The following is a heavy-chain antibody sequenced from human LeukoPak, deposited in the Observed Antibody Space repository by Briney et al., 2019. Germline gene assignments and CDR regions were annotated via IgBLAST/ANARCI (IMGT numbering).Heavy chain of an antibody. CDR1: GFTFSTFA. J-gene: IGHJ4*02. V-gene: IGHV3-23*01. CDR2: FSGSGGST. D-gene: IGHD2-15*01. CDR3: AKSGLNRFDY. Sequence: GGSLRPSFAAPGFTFSTFAISWVPQAPGKGLEWVSAFSGSGGSTYYADSVKGRFTISRDNSKNTLYLQMNSLRAEDTAVYYCAKSGLNRFDYWGQGTLVTVSS.